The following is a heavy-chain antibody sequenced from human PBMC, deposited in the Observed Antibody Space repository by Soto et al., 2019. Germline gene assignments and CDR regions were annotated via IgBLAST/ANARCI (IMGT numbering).Heavy chain of an antibody. CDR2: IYPGDSDT. CDR3: ARPGYCSGGSCYSAFDI. V-gene: IGHV5-51*01. D-gene: IGHD2-15*01. Sequence: RGESLKISCKGSGYSFTSYWIGWVRQMPGKGLEWMGIIYPGDSDTRYSPSFQGQVTISADKSISTAYLQWSSLKASDTAMYYCARPGYCSGGSCYSAFDIWGQGTMVTVSS. J-gene: IGHJ3*02. CDR1: GYSFTSYW.